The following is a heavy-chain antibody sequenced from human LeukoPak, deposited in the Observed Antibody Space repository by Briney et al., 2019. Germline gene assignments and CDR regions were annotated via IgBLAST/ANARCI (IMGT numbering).Heavy chain of an antibody. CDR1: GYSISSGYY. D-gene: IGHD1-26*01. J-gene: IGHJ4*02. V-gene: IGHV4-38-2*02. CDR3: ARAGGGSYYFIDY. CDR2: IYHSGST. Sequence: SETLSLTCTVSGYSISSGYYWGWIRQPPGKGLEWIGSIYHSGSTYYNPSLKSRVTISVDTSENQFSLKLSSVTAADTAVYYCARAGGGSYYFIDYWGQGTLVTVSA.